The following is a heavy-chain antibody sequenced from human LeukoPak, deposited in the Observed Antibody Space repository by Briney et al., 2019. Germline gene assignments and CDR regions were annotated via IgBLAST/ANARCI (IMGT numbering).Heavy chain of an antibody. CDR2: IYYSGST. V-gene: IGHV4-59*01. J-gene: IGHJ6*02. Sequence: PSETLSLTCTVSGGSISSYYWSWIRQPPGKGLEWIGYIYYSGSTNYNPSLKSRVTMSVDTSKNQFSLKLSSVTAADTAVYYCARDAQQLASYYGMDVWGQGTTVTVSS. CDR3: ARDAQQLASYYGMDV. D-gene: IGHD6-13*01. CDR1: GGSISSYY.